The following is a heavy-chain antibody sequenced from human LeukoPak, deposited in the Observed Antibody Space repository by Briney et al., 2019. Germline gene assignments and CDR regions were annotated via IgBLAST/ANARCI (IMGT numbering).Heavy chain of an antibody. Sequence: GGSLRLSCAASGFTFNIYSMNWVRQAPGKGLEWVSYISSTSSTIYYADSVKGRFTISRDNAKNSLYLQMNSLRAEDTAVYYCARGSLVTVVPKFDSWGQGTLVTVSS. CDR3: ARGSLVTVVPKFDS. J-gene: IGHJ4*02. CDR2: ISSTSSTI. V-gene: IGHV3-48*04. CDR1: GFTFNIYS. D-gene: IGHD4-23*01.